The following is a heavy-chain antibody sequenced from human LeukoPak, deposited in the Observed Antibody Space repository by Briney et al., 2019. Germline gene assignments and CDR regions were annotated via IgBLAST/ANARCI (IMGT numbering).Heavy chain of an antibody. CDR3: ARVPRQGQLPEIHFDY. CDR2: IIPIFGTA. Sequence: SSVKVSCKASGGTFSSYAISWVRQAPGQGLEWMGGIIPIFGTANYAQKFQGRVTITTDESTSTAYMELSSLRSEDTAVYYCARVPRQGQLPEIHFDYWGQGTLVTVSS. V-gene: IGHV1-69*05. D-gene: IGHD2-2*01. J-gene: IGHJ4*02. CDR1: GGTFSSYA.